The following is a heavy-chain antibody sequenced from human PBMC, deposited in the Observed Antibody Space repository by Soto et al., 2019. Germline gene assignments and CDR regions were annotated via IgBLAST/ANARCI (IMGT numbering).Heavy chain of an antibody. V-gene: IGHV4-34*01. J-gene: IGHJ6*02. CDR1: GGSFSGYF. CDR3: SKTPYRKRLLPSYSYYGMDV. CDR2: IDDGGST. D-gene: IGHD2-21*02. Sequence: SETLCLTCGVNGGSFSGYFWSWIRQPPGRGLEWIGEIDDGGSTKYNPSLKSRVTISLDTSRSQFSLTLDSTTAADTAVYYWSKTPYRKRLLPSYSYYGMDVLFQGPSVT.